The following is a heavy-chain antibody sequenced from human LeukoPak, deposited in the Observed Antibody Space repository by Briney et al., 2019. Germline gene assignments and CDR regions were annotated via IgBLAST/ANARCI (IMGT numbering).Heavy chain of an antibody. Sequence: ASVTVSFTASGYTFTVYYMNWVRQAPGQGLEWMGWINPDRGVTKYVQKFQGRVTMTRDTSISTAYMELSRLRSDDTAVYYCARDNSGWFDPWGQGTLVTVSS. J-gene: IGHJ5*02. CDR1: GYTFTVYY. V-gene: IGHV1-2*02. D-gene: IGHD7-27*01. CDR3: ARDNSGWFDP. CDR2: INPDRGVT.